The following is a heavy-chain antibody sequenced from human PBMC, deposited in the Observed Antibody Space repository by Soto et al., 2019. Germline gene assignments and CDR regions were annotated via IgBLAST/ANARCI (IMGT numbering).Heavy chain of an antibody. Sequence: GGSLRLSCAAFGFTFSTCGMSWVRQAPGKGLEWVSVISGSGGTTYYADSVKGRFTISRDNSENTVYLQMNNLRAEDTAVYYCEKGPYHSDWYYGMDVWGQGTKVTVYS. V-gene: IGHV3-23*01. J-gene: IGHJ6*02. CDR2: ISGSGGTT. CDR3: EKGPYHSDWYYGMDV. CDR1: GFTFSTCG. D-gene: IGHD6-19*01.